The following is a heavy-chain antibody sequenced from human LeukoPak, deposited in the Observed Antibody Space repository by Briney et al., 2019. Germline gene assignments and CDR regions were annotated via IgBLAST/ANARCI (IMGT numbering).Heavy chain of an antibody. CDR3: ARVKVGSGSYYHY. V-gene: IGHV4-34*01. D-gene: IGHD3-10*01. Sequence: SETLSLTCAVYGGSFSGYYWSWIRQPPGKGLEWIGEINHSGGTNYNPSLKSRVTISVDTSKNQFSLKLSSVTAADTAVYYCARVKVGSGSYYHYWGQGTLVTVSS. J-gene: IGHJ4*02. CDR2: INHSGGT. CDR1: GGSFSGYY.